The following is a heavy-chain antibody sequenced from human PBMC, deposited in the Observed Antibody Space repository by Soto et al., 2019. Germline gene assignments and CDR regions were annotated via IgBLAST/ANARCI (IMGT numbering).Heavy chain of an antibody. Sequence: SETLSLTCTVSGGSISSGGYYWSWIRQHPGKGLEWIGYIYYSGSTYYNPSLKSRVTISVDTSKNQFSLKLSSVTAADTAVYYCVRDSGRGFYFDYWGQGAQVTVSS. V-gene: IGHV4-31*03. CDR2: IYYSGST. CDR1: GGSISSGGYY. D-gene: IGHD3-10*01. J-gene: IGHJ4*02. CDR3: VRDSGRGFYFDY.